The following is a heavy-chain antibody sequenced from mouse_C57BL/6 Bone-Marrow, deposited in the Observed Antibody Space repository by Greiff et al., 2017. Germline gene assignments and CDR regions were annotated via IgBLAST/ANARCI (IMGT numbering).Heavy chain of an antibody. Sequence: VQGVESGAELVKPGASVKMSCKASGYTFTTYPLEWMKQNHGKSLEWIGNFHPYNDDTKYNEKFKGKATLTVEKSSNTVYLELSRLTSDDSAVYYCARSSTLFYYFDYWGQGTTLTVSS. CDR2: FHPYNDDT. V-gene: IGHV1-47*01. J-gene: IGHJ2*01. CDR1: GYTFTTYP. D-gene: IGHD5-1*01. CDR3: ARSSTLFYYFDY.